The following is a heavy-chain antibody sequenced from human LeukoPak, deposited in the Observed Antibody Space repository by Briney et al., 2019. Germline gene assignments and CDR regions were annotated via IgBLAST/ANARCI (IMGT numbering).Heavy chain of an antibody. CDR2: ISAYNGNT. CDR3: ARGSPPTNNY. CDR1: GYTFTGYY. Sequence: ASVKVSCKASGYTFTGYYMHWVRQAPGQGLEWMGWISAYNGNTNYAQKLQGRVTMTTDTSTSTAYMELRSLRSDDTAVYYCARGSPPTNNYWGQGTLVTVSS. V-gene: IGHV1-18*04. J-gene: IGHJ4*02.